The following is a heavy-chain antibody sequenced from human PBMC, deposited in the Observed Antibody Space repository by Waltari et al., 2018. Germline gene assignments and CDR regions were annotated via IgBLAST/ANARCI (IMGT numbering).Heavy chain of an antibody. CDR1: GGSFSGYY. J-gene: IGHJ4*02. D-gene: IGHD2-21*02. Sequence: QVQLQQWGAGLLKPSETLSLTCAVYGGSFSGYYWSWIRQPPGKGLEWIGEINHSGSTNSTPSLKSRVTISVDTSKNQFSLKLSSVTAADTAVYYCARHGANSGLRYWGQGTLVTVSS. CDR2: INHSGST. CDR3: ARHGANSGLRY. V-gene: IGHV4-34*01.